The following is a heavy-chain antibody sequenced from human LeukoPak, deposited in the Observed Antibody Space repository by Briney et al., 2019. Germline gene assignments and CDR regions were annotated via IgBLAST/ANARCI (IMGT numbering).Heavy chain of an antibody. CDR3: TRGSVAAPNFDF. D-gene: IGHD6-19*01. Sequence: PGGSLRLSCAAFGFTFSSFWMSWVRQAPGKGLEWVAYIMQDGSEKDYVDSVKGRFTISRDNAKSSLYLQMNSLRAEDTAVYYCTRGSVAAPNFDFWGQGTLVTVSS. CDR2: IMQDGSEK. V-gene: IGHV3-7*05. J-gene: IGHJ4*02. CDR1: GFTFSSFW.